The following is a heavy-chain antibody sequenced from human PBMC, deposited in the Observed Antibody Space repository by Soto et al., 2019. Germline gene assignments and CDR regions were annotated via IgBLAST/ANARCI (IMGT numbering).Heavy chain of an antibody. V-gene: IGHV1-18*01. J-gene: IGHJ1*01. Sequence: ASVKVSCKASGGTFSSYAISWVRQAPGQGLEWMGWISAYNGNTNYAQKLQGRVTMTTDTSTSTAYMELSSLRSEDTAVYYCARAPETDCSGGSCYTYFHYWGQGTPVTVSS. CDR3: ARAPETDCSGGSCYTYFHY. CDR2: ISAYNGNT. D-gene: IGHD2-15*01. CDR1: GGTFSSYA.